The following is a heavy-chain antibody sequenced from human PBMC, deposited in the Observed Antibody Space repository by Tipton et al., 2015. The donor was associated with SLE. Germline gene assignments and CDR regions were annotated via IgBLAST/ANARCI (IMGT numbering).Heavy chain of an antibody. CDR2: INHSGST. CDR3: ARYARRIPRYSRPFDY. D-gene: IGHD6-13*01. J-gene: IGHJ4*02. CDR1: GYPIGTDYY. V-gene: IGHV4-38-2*01. Sequence: GLVKPSETLSLTCAVSGYPIGTDYYWGWIRQPPGNGLEWIGEINHSGSTNYNPSLKSRVTISVDTSKNQFSLKLSSVTAADTAVYYCARYARRIPRYSRPFDYWGQGTLVTVSS.